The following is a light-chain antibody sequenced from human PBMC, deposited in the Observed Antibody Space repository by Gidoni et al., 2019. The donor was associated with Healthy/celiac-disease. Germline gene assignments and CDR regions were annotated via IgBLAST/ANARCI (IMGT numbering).Light chain of an antibody. CDR1: QSVSSIY. J-gene: IGKJ2*01. V-gene: IGKV3-20*01. CDR2: GAS. CDR3: QQYGSSPMYT. Sequence: EIVLKQSPGTLSLSPGERATLSCRASQSVSSIYLAWYQQKPGQAPRLLIYGASSRATGIPDRFSGSGSGTDFTLTIIRLEPEDFAVYYCQQYGSSPMYTFGQGTKLEIK.